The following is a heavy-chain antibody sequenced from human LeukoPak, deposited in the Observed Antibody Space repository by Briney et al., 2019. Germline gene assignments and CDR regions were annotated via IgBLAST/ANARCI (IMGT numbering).Heavy chain of an antibody. CDR3: ARELSQIVWGGLDY. CDR1: GFIFSHCG. D-gene: IGHD2-21*01. Sequence: SGGSLRLSCAASGFIFSHCGMHWVRQAPGKGLEWVAVIQNDASTENFADSVKGRFTISRDNSKNTVFLQMNSLRVEDTAVYYCARELSQIVWGGLDYGGQGTLVSVSS. J-gene: IGHJ4*02. CDR2: IQNDASTE. V-gene: IGHV3-33*05.